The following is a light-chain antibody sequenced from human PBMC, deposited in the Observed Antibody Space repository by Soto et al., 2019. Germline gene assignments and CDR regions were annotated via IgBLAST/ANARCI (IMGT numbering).Light chain of an antibody. CDR2: DAS. CDR3: QQYNNWPPWT. J-gene: IGKJ1*01. CDR1: QSVSSY. V-gene: IGKV3-11*01. Sequence: EFVLTQSPATLSLSPGERATLSCRASQSVSSYLAWYQQKPGQAPRLLIYDASNRATGIPARFSGTGSGTDFTLTISSLQSEDFAVYYCQQYNNWPPWTFGQGTKVEIK.